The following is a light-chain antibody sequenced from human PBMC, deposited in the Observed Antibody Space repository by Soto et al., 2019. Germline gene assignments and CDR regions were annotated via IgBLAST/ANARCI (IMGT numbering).Light chain of an antibody. J-gene: IGKJ1*01. CDR2: AAS. V-gene: IGKV3-15*01. CDR3: QQYNNWPRT. Sequence: EIVLTQSPATLSVSPGEGATLSCRASQSVRSNLAWYQQRPGQAPRLLIYAASTRATGIPARFSGSGSETEFTLTIDSLQSEDFAVYYCQQYNNWPRTFGQGTKVDIK. CDR1: QSVRSN.